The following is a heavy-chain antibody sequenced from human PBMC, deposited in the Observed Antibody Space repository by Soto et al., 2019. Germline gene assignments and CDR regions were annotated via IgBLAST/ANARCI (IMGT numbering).Heavy chain of an antibody. J-gene: IGHJ6*02. CDR2: ISTYNGNT. D-gene: IGHD6-19*01. V-gene: IGHV1-18*04. Sequence: QVQLVQSGAEVKKPGASLKVSCQASGYSFSDYGIAWVRQAPGQGLAWGGWISTYNGNTNYAQKFQGRVTMTTDTSANTAYMELRRLRSDDTAMYYCARYGYSSGWYLGTGMDVWGQGTPVTVSS. CDR1: GYSFSDYG. CDR3: ARYGYSSGWYLGTGMDV.